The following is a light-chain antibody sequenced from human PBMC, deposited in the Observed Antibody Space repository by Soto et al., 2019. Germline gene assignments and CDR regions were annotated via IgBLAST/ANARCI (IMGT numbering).Light chain of an antibody. J-gene: IGLJ1*01. Sequence: QSVLTQPASVSGSPGQSIAISCTGTSSDVGSYNLVSWYQQHPGKAPKLMIYEASKRPSGVSNRFSGSKSGNTASLTISGLQAEDEADYYCCSYAGSSTFGPYVFGTGTKVTVL. V-gene: IGLV2-23*02. CDR2: EAS. CDR1: SSDVGSYNL. CDR3: CSYAGSSTFGPYV.